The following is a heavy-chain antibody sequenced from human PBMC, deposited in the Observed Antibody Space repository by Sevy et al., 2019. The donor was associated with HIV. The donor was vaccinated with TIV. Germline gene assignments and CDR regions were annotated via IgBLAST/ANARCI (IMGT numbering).Heavy chain of an antibody. D-gene: IGHD1-7*01. J-gene: IGHJ5*02. V-gene: IGHV1-18*01. Sequence: GSVKVSCKASGYTFTRYGISWVRQAPGQGLEWMGWISAYNGNTNYAQKLQGRVTMTTDTSTSTAYMELRSLRSDDTAVYYCARSITGTTPYNWLDPWGQGTLVTVSS. CDR2: ISAYNGNT. CDR3: ARSITGTTPYNWLDP. CDR1: GYTFTRYG.